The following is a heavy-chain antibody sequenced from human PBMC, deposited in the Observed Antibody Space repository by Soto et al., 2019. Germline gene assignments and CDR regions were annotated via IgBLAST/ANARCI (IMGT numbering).Heavy chain of an antibody. V-gene: IGHV3-48*02. CDR1: GFTFSSYS. J-gene: IGHJ5*02. Sequence: PGGSLRLPCAASGFTFSSYSMNWVRQAPVKGLEWVSYISSSSSTIYYADSVKGRFTISRDNAKNSLYLQMNSLRDEDTAVYYCARSLRFLEWLYNWFDPWGQGTLVTVSS. CDR2: ISSSSSTI. CDR3: ARSLRFLEWLYNWFDP. D-gene: IGHD3-3*01.